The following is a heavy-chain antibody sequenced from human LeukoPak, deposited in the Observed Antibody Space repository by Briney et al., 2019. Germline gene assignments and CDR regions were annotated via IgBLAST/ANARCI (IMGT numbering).Heavy chain of an antibody. D-gene: IGHD1-26*01. CDR2: IKQDGSEK. V-gene: IGHV3-7*01. CDR3: ARDQPYSESYRLLDY. J-gene: IGHJ4*02. Sequence: PGGSLRLSCAASGFTFSSYWMSWVRQAPGKGLEWVANIKQDGSEKYYVDSVKGRFTISRDNAKNSLYLQMNSLRAEDTAVYYCARDQPYSESYRLLDYWGQGTLVTVSS. CDR1: GFTFSSYW.